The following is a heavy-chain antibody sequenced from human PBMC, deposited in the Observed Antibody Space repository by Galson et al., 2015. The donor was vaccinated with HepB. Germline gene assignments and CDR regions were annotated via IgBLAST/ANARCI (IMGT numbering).Heavy chain of an antibody. V-gene: IGHV3-23*01. J-gene: IGHJ4*02. CDR1: GFTFSSYA. CDR2: ISGSGGST. D-gene: IGHD3-10*01. CDR3: AGRTVRGVILY. Sequence: SLRLSCAASGFTFSSYAMSWVRQAPGKGLEWVSAISGSGGSTYYADSVKGRFTISRDNSKNTLYLQMNSLRAEDTAVYYCAGRTVRGVILYWGQGTLVTVSS.